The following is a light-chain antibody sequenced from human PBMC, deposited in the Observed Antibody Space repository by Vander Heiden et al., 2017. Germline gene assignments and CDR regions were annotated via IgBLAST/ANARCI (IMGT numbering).Light chain of an antibody. V-gene: IGKV3-20*01. CDR3: QQYGSSPFT. CDR1: QSVNNNY. J-gene: IGKJ2*01. Sequence: EILLTQSPGTLSLSPGESATLSCRASQSVNNNYLAWYQHKPGQAPRVLIYGASSRATGIPVRFSGSGSGTDFPLTISRLEPEDFSVYSCQQYGSSPFTFGQGTKLEIK. CDR2: GAS.